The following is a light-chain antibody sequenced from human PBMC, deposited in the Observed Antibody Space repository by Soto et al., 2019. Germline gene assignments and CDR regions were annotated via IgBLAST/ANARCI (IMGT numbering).Light chain of an antibody. CDR3: QQSYSTLLT. J-gene: IGKJ4*01. CDR2: AAS. V-gene: IGKV1-39*01. CDR1: QTISGY. Sequence: DIHMTQSPSSLSASVGDRVTITCRASQTISGYLNWYQQKPGKAPELLIYAASSLQSGVPSRFSGSGSGTDFTLTISSLQPEDFATYYCQQSYSTLLTFGGGTKVDIK.